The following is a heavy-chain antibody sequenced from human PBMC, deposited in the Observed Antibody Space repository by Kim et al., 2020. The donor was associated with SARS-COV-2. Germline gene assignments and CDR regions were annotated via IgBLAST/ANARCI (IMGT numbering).Heavy chain of an antibody. Sequence: GGSLRLSCAASGFTFSSYSMNWVRQAPGKGLEWVSSISSSSSYIYYADSVKGRFTISRDNAKNSLYLQMNSLRAEDTAVYYCARDMAVVAKIIAAAGTGYGMDVWGQGTTVTVSS. CDR3: ARDMAVVAKIIAAAGTGYGMDV. D-gene: IGHD6-13*01. CDR1: GFTFSSYS. V-gene: IGHV3-21*01. CDR2: ISSSSSYI. J-gene: IGHJ6*02.